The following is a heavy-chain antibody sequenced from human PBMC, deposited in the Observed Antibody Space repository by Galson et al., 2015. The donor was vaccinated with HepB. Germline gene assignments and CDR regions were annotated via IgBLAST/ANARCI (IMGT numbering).Heavy chain of an antibody. CDR2: INAGNGNT. J-gene: IGHJ6*02. V-gene: IGHV1-3*01. CDR3: ARRGFTDLYYYGMEV. CDR1: GYTFTSYA. Sequence: SVKVSCKASGYTFTSYAMHWVRQAPGQRLEWMGWINAGNGNTKYSQKFQGRVTITRDTSASTAYMELSSLRSEDTAVYYCARRGFTDLYYYGMEVWGQGTTVTVSS.